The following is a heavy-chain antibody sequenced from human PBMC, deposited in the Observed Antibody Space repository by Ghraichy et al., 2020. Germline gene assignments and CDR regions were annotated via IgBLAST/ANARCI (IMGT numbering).Heavy chain of an antibody. J-gene: IGHJ4*02. CDR2: ISSSSSI. CDR3: ARVLPLYDSSGYWPFDY. D-gene: IGHD3-22*01. V-gene: IGHV3-48*02. CDR1: GFTFSTYS. Sequence: LSLTCAASGFTFSTYSMNWVRQAPGKGLEWVSYISSSSSIYYADSVKGRFTISRDNARNSLYLQMNSLRDEDTAVYFCARVLPLYDSSGYWPFDYWGQGTLVTVSS.